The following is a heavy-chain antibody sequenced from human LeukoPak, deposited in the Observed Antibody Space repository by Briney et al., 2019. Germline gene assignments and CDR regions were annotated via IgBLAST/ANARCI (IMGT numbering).Heavy chain of an antibody. D-gene: IGHD6-19*01. Sequence: ASVKVSCTASGYTFTSYYMHWVRQAPGQGLEWMGIINPSGGSTSYAQKFQGRVTMTRDTSTSTVYMELSSLRSEDTAVYYCAREESSGPSDYWGQGTLVTVSS. J-gene: IGHJ4*02. CDR2: INPSGGST. V-gene: IGHV1-46*01. CDR1: GYTFTSYY. CDR3: AREESSGPSDY.